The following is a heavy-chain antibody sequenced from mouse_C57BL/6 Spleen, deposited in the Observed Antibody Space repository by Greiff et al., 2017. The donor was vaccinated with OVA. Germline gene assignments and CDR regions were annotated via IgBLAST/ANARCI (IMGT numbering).Heavy chain of an antibody. CDR2: IRSKSNNYAT. Sequence: EVQRVESGGGLVQPKGSLKLSCAASGFSFNTYAMNWVRQAPGKGLEWVARIRSKSNNYATYYADSVKDRFTISRDDSESMLYLQMNNLKTEDTAMYYCVRDPNWALYYYAMDYWGQGTSVTVSS. J-gene: IGHJ4*01. CDR3: VRDPNWALYYYAMDY. D-gene: IGHD4-1*01. V-gene: IGHV10-1*01. CDR1: GFSFNTYA.